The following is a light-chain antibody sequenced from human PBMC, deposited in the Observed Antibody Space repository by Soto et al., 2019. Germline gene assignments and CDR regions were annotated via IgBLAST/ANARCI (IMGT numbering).Light chain of an antibody. CDR3: ASWDDGLSGWV. CDR1: RSNIGTNS. CDR2: RHD. J-gene: IGLJ3*02. V-gene: IGLV1-44*01. Sequence: QCVLTQPPSACATPGQRVIISCSGSRSNIGTNSVSWYQQVSGMAPKLLIYRHDQRPSGVPDRVSGSKSGTAASLAISAVQSEDEADYYCASWDDGLSGWVFGGGTKLTVL.